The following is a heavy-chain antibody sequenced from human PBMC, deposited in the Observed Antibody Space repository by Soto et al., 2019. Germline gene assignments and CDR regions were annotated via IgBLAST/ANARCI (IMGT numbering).Heavy chain of an antibody. Sequence: QITLKESGPTLVKPTQTLTLTCTFSGFSLSTSGVGVGWIRQPPGKALEWLALIYWDDDKRYSPSLKSRLTTTKDTSKNQVVLTMTNMDPVDTATYYCARHAYDILTGYRPSGFDYWGQGTLVTVSS. CDR2: IYWDDDK. CDR1: GFSLSTSGVG. CDR3: ARHAYDILTGYRPSGFDY. V-gene: IGHV2-5*02. D-gene: IGHD3-9*01. J-gene: IGHJ4*02.